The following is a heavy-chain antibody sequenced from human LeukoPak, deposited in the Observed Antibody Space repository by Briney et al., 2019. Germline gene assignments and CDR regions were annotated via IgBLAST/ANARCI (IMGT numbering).Heavy chain of an antibody. J-gene: IGHJ6*02. V-gene: IGHV3-30*18. CDR3: AKDSTAYYYGMDV. CDR2: ISYDGSSK. CDR1: GFTFSSYG. D-gene: IGHD2-21*02. Sequence: GGSLRLSCAASGFTFSSYGMHWVRQAPGKGLEWVAVISYDGSSKYYADSVKGRFTISRDNSKNTLYLQMNSLRAEDTAVYYCAKDSTAYYYGMDVWGQGTTVTVSS.